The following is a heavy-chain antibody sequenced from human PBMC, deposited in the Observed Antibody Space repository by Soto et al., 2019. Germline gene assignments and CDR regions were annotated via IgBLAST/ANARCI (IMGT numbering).Heavy chain of an antibody. V-gene: IGHV3-23*01. CDR3: ATSFRYFDT. CDR2: ISGRGTNT. CDR1: GSISTTTP. J-gene: IGHJ4*02. Sequence: EVQLLESGGGLVQPGGSLRLSCAASGSISTTTPLSWVRQAPGKGLVWVSTISGRGTNTYYADSVKGRFIISRDNLKNTVNLQMNGLGVEDTAIYYCATSFRYFDTWGQGTRVTVSS.